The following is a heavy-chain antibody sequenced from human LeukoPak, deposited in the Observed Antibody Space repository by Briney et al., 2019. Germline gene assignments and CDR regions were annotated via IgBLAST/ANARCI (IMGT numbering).Heavy chain of an antibody. Sequence: GGSLRLSCAASGFTVSSNYMSWVRQAPGKGLEWVSVIYSGGSIYYADSVKGRFTISRDNSKNTLYLQMNSLRAEDTAVYYCAKDLTGIRGGRVDYWGQGTLVAVSS. V-gene: IGHV3-53*05. CDR3: AKDLTGIRGGRVDY. CDR1: GFTVSSNY. J-gene: IGHJ4*02. CDR2: IYSGGSI. D-gene: IGHD2-21*02.